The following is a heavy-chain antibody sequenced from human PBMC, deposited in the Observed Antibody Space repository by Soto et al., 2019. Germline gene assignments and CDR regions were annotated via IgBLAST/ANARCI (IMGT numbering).Heavy chain of an antibody. CDR2: IWYDGSNK. CDR3: ARDSLAARGHDWFDP. J-gene: IGHJ5*02. V-gene: IGHV3-33*01. CDR1: GFTFSSYG. D-gene: IGHD6-6*01. Sequence: GGSLRLSCAASGFTFSSYGMHWVRQAPGKGLEWVAVIWYDGSNKYYADSVKGRFTISRDNSKNTLYLQMNSLRAEDTAVYYCARDSLAARGHDWFDPWGQGTLVTVSS.